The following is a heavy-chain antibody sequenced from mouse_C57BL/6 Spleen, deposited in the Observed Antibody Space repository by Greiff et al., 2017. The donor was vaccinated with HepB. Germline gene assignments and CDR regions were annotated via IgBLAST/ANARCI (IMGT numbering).Heavy chain of an antibody. V-gene: IGHV1-19*01. CDR3: ARKDYDYDGFDY. Sequence: VQLKESGPVLVKPGASVKMSCKASGYTFTDYYMNWVKQSHGKSLEWIGVINPYNGGTSYNQKFKGKATLTVDKSSSTAYMELNSLTSEDSAVYYCARKDYDYDGFDYWGQGTTLTVSS. D-gene: IGHD2-4*01. CDR2: INPYNGGT. J-gene: IGHJ2*01. CDR1: GYTFTDYY.